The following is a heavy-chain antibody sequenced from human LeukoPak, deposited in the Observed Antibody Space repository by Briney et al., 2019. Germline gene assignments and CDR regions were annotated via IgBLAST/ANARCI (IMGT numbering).Heavy chain of an antibody. Sequence: PGGSLRISCAASGFTFSTYWMSWVRQAPGKGLEWVANINQDVSEKYYVDSVKGRLTISRDNAKNSLYLQMNSLRAEDTAVYYCARGSGWYTYWGPGNLVTVSS. J-gene: IGHJ4*02. CDR1: GFTFSTYW. D-gene: IGHD6-19*01. CDR3: ARGSGWYTY. V-gene: IGHV3-7*05. CDR2: INQDVSEK.